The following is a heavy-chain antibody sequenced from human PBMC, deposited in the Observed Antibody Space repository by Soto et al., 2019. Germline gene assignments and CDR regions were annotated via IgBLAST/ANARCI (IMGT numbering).Heavy chain of an antibody. V-gene: IGHV3-9*01. CDR3: GKDLITMVRMCDY. D-gene: IGHD3-10*01. Sequence: EVQLVESGGALVQPGRSLRLSCAASGFTFDDYAMHWVRQAPGKGPEWVSGISWNSASIGYADSVKGRFTISRDNAKKSVYLQVNSLRPEDTAVYFCGKDLITMVRMCDYWGQGTLVTVSS. J-gene: IGHJ4*02. CDR1: GFTFDDYA. CDR2: ISWNSASI.